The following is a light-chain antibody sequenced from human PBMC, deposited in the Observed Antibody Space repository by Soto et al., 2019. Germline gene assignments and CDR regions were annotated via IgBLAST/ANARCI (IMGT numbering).Light chain of an antibody. V-gene: IGKV1-5*01. J-gene: IGKJ2*01. CDR2: DAA. CDR3: QQYNIGYT. Sequence: IQMTQSPSTLSASVGDRVTITCRASQSINKWVAWCQQKSGRAPKLLIYDAATLQSGVPSRFSGTGSGTDVSLTISSLQPEDFATYYCQQYNIGYTFGQGTRLDIK. CDR1: QSINKW.